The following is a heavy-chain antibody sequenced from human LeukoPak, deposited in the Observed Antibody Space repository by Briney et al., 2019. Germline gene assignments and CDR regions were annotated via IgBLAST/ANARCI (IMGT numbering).Heavy chain of an antibody. V-gene: IGHV1-18*04. J-gene: IGHJ6*03. CDR2: ISAYNGNT. CDR1: GYTFTGYY. D-gene: IGHD3-10*01. Sequence: ASVKVSCKASGYTFTGYYMHWVRQAPGQGLEWMGWISAYNGNTNYAQKLQGRVTMTTDTSTSTAYMELSSLRSEDTAVYYCARGTDPTVWFGENYYYYMDVWGKGTTVTVSS. CDR3: ARGTDPTVWFGENYYYYMDV.